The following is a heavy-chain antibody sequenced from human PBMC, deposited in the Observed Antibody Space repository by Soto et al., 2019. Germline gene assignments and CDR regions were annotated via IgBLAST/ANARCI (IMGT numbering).Heavy chain of an antibody. J-gene: IGHJ5*02. CDR2: IWDDGSNK. CDR1: GFTFSSYG. CDR3: ARDARFGELSSNWFDP. D-gene: IGHD3-10*01. V-gene: IGHV3-33*01. Sequence: QVQLVESGGGVVQPGRSLRLSCAASGFTFSSYGMHWVRQAPGKGLEWVAVIWDDGSNKYYADSVKGRFTISRDNSKNTLYLQMNSLRAEDTAVYYCARDARFGELSSNWFDPWGQGTLVTVSS.